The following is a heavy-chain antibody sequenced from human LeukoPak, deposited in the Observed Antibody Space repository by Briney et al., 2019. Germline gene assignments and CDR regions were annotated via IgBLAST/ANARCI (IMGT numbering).Heavy chain of an antibody. CDR2: IYHSGST. CDR1: GGSISSGGYY. CDR3: ARDQGYGSGRFGMDV. Sequence: PSQTLSLTCTVSGGSISSGGYYWSWIRQPPGKGLEWIGYIYHSGSTYYNPSLKSRVTISEDRSKNQFSLNLTSVTAADTAVYYCARDQGYGSGRFGMDVWGQGTTVTVSS. D-gene: IGHD3-10*01. J-gene: IGHJ6*02. V-gene: IGHV4-30-2*01.